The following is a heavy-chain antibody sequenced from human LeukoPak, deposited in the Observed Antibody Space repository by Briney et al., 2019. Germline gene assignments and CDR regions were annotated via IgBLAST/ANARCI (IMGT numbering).Heavy chain of an antibody. J-gene: IGHJ4*02. Sequence: GASVKVSCKASGYTFTGYYMHWVRQAPGQGLEWMGWINPNSGGTNYAQKFQGRVTMTRDTSISTAYMELSRPRSDDTAVYYCARWGSGYLTYYFDYWGQGTLVTVSS. D-gene: IGHD3-22*01. CDR2: INPNSGGT. CDR3: ARWGSGYLTYYFDY. V-gene: IGHV1-2*02. CDR1: GYTFTGYY.